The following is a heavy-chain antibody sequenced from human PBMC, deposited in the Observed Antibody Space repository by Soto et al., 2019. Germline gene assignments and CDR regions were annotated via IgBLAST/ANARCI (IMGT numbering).Heavy chain of an antibody. D-gene: IGHD6-13*01. Sequence: GGSLRLSCSASGFTFSSYAMHWVRQASGKGLEYVSAISSNGGSTYYADSVKGRFTISRDNSKNTLYLQMSSLRAEDTAVYYCVKGYDGQQLVPYYGMDVWGQGTTVTVSS. CDR3: VKGYDGQQLVPYYGMDV. V-gene: IGHV3-64D*08. J-gene: IGHJ6*02. CDR1: GFTFSSYA. CDR2: ISSNGGST.